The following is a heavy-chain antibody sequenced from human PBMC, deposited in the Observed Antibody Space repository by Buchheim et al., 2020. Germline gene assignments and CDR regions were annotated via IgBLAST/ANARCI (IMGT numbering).Heavy chain of an antibody. Sequence: EVQLVESGGGLVQPGGSLRLSCAASGFTFSNYWMSWVRQAPGKGLEWVANIKQDGSEKYYVDSVKGRFTISRDNAKNSLYLQMNSLRAEDTAVYYCARDPTMIVVAYYFDYWGQGTL. CDR2: IKQDGSEK. V-gene: IGHV3-7*01. D-gene: IGHD3-22*01. CDR3: ARDPTMIVVAYYFDY. CDR1: GFTFSNYW. J-gene: IGHJ4*02.